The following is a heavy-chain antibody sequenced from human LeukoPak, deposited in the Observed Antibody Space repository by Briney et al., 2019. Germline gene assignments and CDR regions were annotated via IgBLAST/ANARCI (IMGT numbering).Heavy chain of an antibody. CDR2: INPSGGST. J-gene: IGHJ4*02. V-gene: IGHV1-46*01. CDR1: GYTFTSYY. D-gene: IGHD2-21*02. CDR3: VRDLGCGGDCYSFDY. Sequence: ASVKVSCKASGYTFTSYYMHWVRQAPGQGLEWMGIINPSGGSTSYAQKFQGRVTMTRDTSTSTVYMELSSLRSEDTAVYYCVRDLGCGGDCYSFDYWGQGTLVTVSS.